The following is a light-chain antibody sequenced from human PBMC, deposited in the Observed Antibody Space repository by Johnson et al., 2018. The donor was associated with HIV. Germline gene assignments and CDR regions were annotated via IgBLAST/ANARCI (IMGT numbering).Light chain of an antibody. Sequence: QSVLTQPPSVSAAPGQKVTISCSGSSSNIENNFVSWYQQFPGTAPKLLIYDNNKRPSGIPDRFSGSKSGTSATLGITGLQTGDEADYYCETWDSSLSGDFGTGTKGTVL. CDR2: DNN. J-gene: IGLJ1*01. V-gene: IGLV1-51*01. CDR1: SSNIENNF. CDR3: ETWDSSLSGD.